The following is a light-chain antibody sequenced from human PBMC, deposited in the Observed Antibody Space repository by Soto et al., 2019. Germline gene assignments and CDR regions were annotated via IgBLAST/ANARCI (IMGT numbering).Light chain of an antibody. CDR2: WAS. V-gene: IGKV4-1*01. CDR3: QQYYATPSPT. CDR1: QSVLFSSNNKNY. J-gene: IGKJ4*01. Sequence: DIVMTQSPDSLAVSLGERATINCKSSQSVLFSSNNKNYLAWYQQKPGQPPKLLIYWASTRESGVPDRFSGSGSETDFTLTISSLQDEDVAVYHCQQYYATPSPTFGGGTKVDIK.